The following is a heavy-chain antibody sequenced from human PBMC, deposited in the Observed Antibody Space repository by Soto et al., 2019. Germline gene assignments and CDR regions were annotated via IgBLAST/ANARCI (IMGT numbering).Heavy chain of an antibody. Sequence: PSETLSLTCTVSGGSISSSIYYWGWIRQPPGKGLEWIGSIYYSGSTYYNPSLKSRVTISVDTSKNQFSLKLSSVTAADTAVYYCARSMVRGVIDYWGQGTLVTVSS. CDR3: ARSMVRGVIDY. D-gene: IGHD3-10*01. CDR1: GGSISSSIYY. J-gene: IGHJ4*02. CDR2: IYYSGST. V-gene: IGHV4-39*01.